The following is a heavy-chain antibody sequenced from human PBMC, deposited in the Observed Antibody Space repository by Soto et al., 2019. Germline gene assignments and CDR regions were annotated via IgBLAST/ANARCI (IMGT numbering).Heavy chain of an antibody. CDR2: IYYSGST. J-gene: IGHJ6*02. CDR1: GGSISSSSYY. V-gene: IGHV4-39*01. D-gene: IGHD2-2*01. CDR3: ARSCSGGYCSSTSPLGGMDV. Sequence: SETLSLTCSVSGGSISSSSYYWGWIRQPPGKGLEWIGNIYYSGSTYYTPSLKSRVTISVDTSKNQFSLKLSSVTAADTAVYYCARSCSGGYCSSTSPLGGMDVWGQGIPVTVFS.